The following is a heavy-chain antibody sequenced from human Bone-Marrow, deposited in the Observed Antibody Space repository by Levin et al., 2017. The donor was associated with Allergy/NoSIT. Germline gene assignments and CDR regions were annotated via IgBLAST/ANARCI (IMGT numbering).Heavy chain of an antibody. D-gene: IGHD6-19*01. V-gene: IGHV4-59*01. CDR1: GGSINYYH. Sequence: PSETLSLTCTVSGGSINYYHWGWIRQSPTKGLEWIANVDYGGGTKYNPSLESRVTVSVDTSKNQFFLKLSSVAAADTGTYYCARIRNAVAGSYFQYWGRGTPVTVSS. CDR3: ARIRNAVAGSYFQY. CDR2: VDYGGGT. J-gene: IGHJ1*01.